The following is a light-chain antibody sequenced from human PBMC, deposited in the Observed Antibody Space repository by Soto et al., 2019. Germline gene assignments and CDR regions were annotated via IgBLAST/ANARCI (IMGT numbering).Light chain of an antibody. V-gene: IGKV1-6*02. CDR2: GAS. CDR3: LQDYNYPWA. CDR1: QAIRND. Sequence: AIQMTQSPSSPSASVGDRVTIACRASQAIRNDLGWFQQKPGKAPKLLIYGASTLQSGVPSRFSGSGSGTDFTLTISSLQPEDFATYYCLQDYNYPWAFGQGTKVDIK. J-gene: IGKJ1*01.